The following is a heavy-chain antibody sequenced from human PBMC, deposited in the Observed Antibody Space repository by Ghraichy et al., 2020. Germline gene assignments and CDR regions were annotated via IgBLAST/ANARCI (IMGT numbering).Heavy chain of an antibody. V-gene: IGHV3-23*01. D-gene: IGHD6-6*01. J-gene: IGHJ5*02. CDR3: ARTGVNIAARPNRFDP. CDR2: ISGTGGTT. CDR1: GFTFSTYA. Sequence: GGSLRLSCAASGFTFSTYAVSWVRQAPGKGLEWVSTISGTGGTTYYADSVKGRFTISRENSKNTVYLQMNSLRAEDTAVYYCARTGVNIAARPNRFDPWGQGTLLTGFS.